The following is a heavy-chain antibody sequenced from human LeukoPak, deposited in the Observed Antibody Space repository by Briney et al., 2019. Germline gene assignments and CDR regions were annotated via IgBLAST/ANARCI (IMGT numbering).Heavy chain of an antibody. D-gene: IGHD1-26*01. CDR1: GASFSDYY. CDR3: VRVGRPRRTPFDP. CDR2: IYHTGST. Sequence: SETLSLTCAIYGASFSDYYWSWVRQSPSKGPEWIGEIYHTGSTNYNPSLKSRVTISMDTSKNHFVLNLTSVTAADTAVYYCVRVGRPRRTPFDPWGQGTLVTVSS. V-gene: IGHV4-34*01. J-gene: IGHJ5*02.